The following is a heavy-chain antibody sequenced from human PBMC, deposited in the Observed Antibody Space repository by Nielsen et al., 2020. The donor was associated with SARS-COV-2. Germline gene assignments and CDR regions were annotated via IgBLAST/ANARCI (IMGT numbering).Heavy chain of an antibody. CDR1: GGSISSDY. D-gene: IGHD3-3*01. V-gene: IGHV4-59*01. CDR3: ARGYYTVDY. CDR2: MFYNGRT. Sequence: SETLFLTCTVSGGSISSDYWSWIRQPPGKGLEWIGYMFYNGRTNYSPSLKSRVTMSVDASKKHFSLKLWSVTAADTARYYCARGYYTVDYWGQGIEVTVSS. J-gene: IGHJ4*02.